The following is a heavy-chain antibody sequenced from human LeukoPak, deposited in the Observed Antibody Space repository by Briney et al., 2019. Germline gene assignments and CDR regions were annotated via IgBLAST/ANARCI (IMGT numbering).Heavy chain of an antibody. V-gene: IGHV3-21*04. CDR3: AKFHSSGEYFQH. D-gene: IGHD6-19*01. CDR1: GFTFSSYS. J-gene: IGHJ1*01. Sequence: GGSLRLSCAASGFTFSSYSMNWVRQAPGKGLEWVSSISSSSSYIYYADSVKGRFTISRDNSKNTLYLQMNSLRAEDTAVYYCAKFHSSGEYFQHWGQGTLVTVSS. CDR2: ISSSSSYI.